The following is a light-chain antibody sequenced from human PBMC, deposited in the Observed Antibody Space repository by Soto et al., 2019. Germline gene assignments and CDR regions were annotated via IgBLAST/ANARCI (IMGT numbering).Light chain of an antibody. CDR2: GAS. J-gene: IGKJ1*01. Sequence: DVQMTQSPPFVSASVGARVAITCRASQGISTSLVWYQHKPGKAPELLIFGASNLQTVDPSRFSGSGSGTDFTLSITSLQPDDSANYYCQQAKTCPWTVGKGTKVYIK. V-gene: IGKV1-12*01. CDR1: QGISTS. CDR3: QQAKTCPWT.